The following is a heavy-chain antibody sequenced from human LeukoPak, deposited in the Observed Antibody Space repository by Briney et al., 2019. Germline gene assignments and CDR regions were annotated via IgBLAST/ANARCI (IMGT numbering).Heavy chain of an antibody. J-gene: IGHJ4*02. CDR2: ISSSSSYI. Sequence: GGSLRLSCAASGFTFSSYSMNWVRQAPGKGLEWVSSISSSSSYIYYADSVKGRFTISRDNAKNSLYLQMNSLRAEDTAVYYCARDTSKLGELPPKDYWGQGTLVTVSS. V-gene: IGHV3-21*01. CDR1: GFTFSSYS. D-gene: IGHD3-16*01. CDR3: ARDTSKLGELPPKDY.